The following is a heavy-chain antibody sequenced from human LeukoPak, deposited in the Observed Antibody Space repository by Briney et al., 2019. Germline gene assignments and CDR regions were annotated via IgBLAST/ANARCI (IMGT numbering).Heavy chain of an antibody. CDR3: ARVSLRAAAGTDY. CDR2: ISSSGSTI. D-gene: IGHD6-13*01. J-gene: IGHJ4*02. CDR1: GFTFSDYY. Sequence: GGSLRLSCAASGFTFSDYYMSWLRQAPGKGLEWVSYISSSGSTIYYADSVKGRFTISRDNAKNSLYLQMNSLRAEDTAVYYCARVSLRAAAGTDYWGQGTLVTVSS. V-gene: IGHV3-11*01.